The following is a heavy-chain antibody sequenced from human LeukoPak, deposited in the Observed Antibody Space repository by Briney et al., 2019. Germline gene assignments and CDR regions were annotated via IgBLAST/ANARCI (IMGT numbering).Heavy chain of an antibody. D-gene: IGHD3-22*01. CDR3: ARVSITMIVVGDY. V-gene: IGHV3-48*01. CDR2: ISSSSSTI. Sequence: GGSLRLSCAASGFTFSSYSMNWVRQAPGKGLEWVSYISSSSSTIYYADFVKGRFTISRDNAKNSLYLQMNSLRADDTAVYYCARVSITMIVVGDYWGQGTLVTVSS. J-gene: IGHJ4*02. CDR1: GFTFSSYS.